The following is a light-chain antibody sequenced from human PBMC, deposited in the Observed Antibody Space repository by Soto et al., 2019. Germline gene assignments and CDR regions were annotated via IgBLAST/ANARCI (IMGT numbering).Light chain of an antibody. CDR3: LQESNYPLT. Sequence: IQMTQSPSSLSASVGDRVTITCRASQGVRDDVGWYQQKPGKAPKLLIYSASTLQSWVPSRFSGSGSGTDFTLTISVLQPEDVATYYCLQESNYPLTFGGGTKVEIK. J-gene: IGKJ4*01. CDR2: SAS. V-gene: IGKV1-6*01. CDR1: QGVRDD.